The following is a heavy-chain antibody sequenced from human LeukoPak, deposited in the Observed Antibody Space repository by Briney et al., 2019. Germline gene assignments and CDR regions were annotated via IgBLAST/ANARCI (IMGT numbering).Heavy chain of an antibody. J-gene: IGHJ3*02. V-gene: IGHV1-8*01. CDR1: GYTFTSYD. CDR2: MNPNSGNT. Sequence: ASVKVSCKASGYTFTSYDINWVRQATGQGLEWMGWMNPNSGNTGYAQKFQGRVTMTRNTSISTAYMELSSLRSEDTAVYYCASAAVIWDAFDIWGQGTMVTVSS. CDR3: ASAAVIWDAFDI. D-gene: IGHD2/OR15-2a*01.